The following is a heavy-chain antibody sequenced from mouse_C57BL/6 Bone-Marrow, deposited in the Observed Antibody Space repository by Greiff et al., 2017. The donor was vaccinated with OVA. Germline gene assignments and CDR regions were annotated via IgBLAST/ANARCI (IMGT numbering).Heavy chain of an antibody. CDR2: ISYDGSN. CDR1: GYSITSGYY. D-gene: IGHD1-1*01. J-gene: IGHJ4*01. CDR3: ARSGLRWYAMDY. Sequence: EVQLVESGPGLVKPSQSLSLTCSVTGYSITSGYYWNWIRQFPGNKLEWMGYISYDGSNNYNPSLKNRISITRDTSKNQFFLKLNSVTTEDTATYYCARSGLRWYAMDYWGQGTSVTVSS. V-gene: IGHV3-6*01.